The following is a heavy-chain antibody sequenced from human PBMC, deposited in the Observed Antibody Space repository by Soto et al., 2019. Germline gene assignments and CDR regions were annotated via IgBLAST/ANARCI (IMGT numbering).Heavy chain of an antibody. CDR1: GFTFSSYS. D-gene: IGHD5-18*01. Sequence: GGSLRLSCAASGFTFSSYSMNWVRQAPGKGLEWVSSISSSSSYIYYADSVKGRFTISRDNAKNSLYLQMNSLRAEDTAVYYCARGLGKIHRIRPHGYWYFDLWGRGTLVTVSS. J-gene: IGHJ2*01. CDR3: ARGLGKIHRIRPHGYWYFDL. V-gene: IGHV3-21*01. CDR2: ISSSSSYI.